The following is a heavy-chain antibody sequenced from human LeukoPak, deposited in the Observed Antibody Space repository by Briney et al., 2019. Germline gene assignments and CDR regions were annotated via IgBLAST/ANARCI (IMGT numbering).Heavy chain of an antibody. J-gene: IGHJ5*02. V-gene: IGHV1-69*04. CDR3: ARDESIAARVVFDP. CDR1: GGTFSSYA. D-gene: IGHD6-6*01. Sequence: SAKVSCKASGGTFSSYAISWVRQAPGQGLEWMGRIIPILGIANYAQKFQGRVTITADKSTSTAYMELSSLRSEDTAVYYCARDESIAARVVFDPWGQGTLVTVSS. CDR2: IIPILGIA.